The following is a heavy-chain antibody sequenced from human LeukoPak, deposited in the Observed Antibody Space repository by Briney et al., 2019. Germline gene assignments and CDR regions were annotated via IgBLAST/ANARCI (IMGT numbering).Heavy chain of an antibody. Sequence: GGSLRLSCAASGLSVTNYYMYWVRQAPGKGLEWVSIIYTGGSTDYADSVKGRFTISRDNSKNTVHLLMNTLRVEDTAVYYCARGQGIWGQGILVTVSS. V-gene: IGHV3-66*01. CDR1: GLSVTNYY. CDR3: ARGQGI. J-gene: IGHJ4*02. CDR2: IYTGGST.